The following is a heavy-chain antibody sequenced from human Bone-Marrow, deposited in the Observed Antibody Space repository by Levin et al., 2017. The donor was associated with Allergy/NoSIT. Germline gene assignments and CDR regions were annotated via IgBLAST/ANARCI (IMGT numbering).Heavy chain of an antibody. CDR3: ARDADQIRRDGYNFDY. J-gene: IGHJ4*02. Sequence: ASVKVSCKASGYTFTNYGISWVRQAPGQGLEWMGWISGYNGNTNYAQKVQGRVTMTTDTSTSAAYMELRSLRSDDTAVYYCARDADQIRRDGYNFDYWGQGTLVTVSS. CDR2: ISGYNGNT. CDR1: GYTFTNYG. V-gene: IGHV1-18*01. D-gene: IGHD5-24*01.